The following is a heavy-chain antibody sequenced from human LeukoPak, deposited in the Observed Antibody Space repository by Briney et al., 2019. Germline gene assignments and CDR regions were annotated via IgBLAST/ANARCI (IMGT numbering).Heavy chain of an antibody. CDR2: INPNSGGT. Sequence: ASVKVSCKASGYTFTGYYMHWVRQAPGQGLEWMGWINPNSGGTNYAQKFQGRVTMTRDTSISTAYMELSRLRSDDTAVYYCARDRRYYDSSRYPDAFDIWGQGTMVTVSS. CDR3: ARDRRYYDSSRYPDAFDI. D-gene: IGHD3-22*01. J-gene: IGHJ3*02. V-gene: IGHV1-2*02. CDR1: GYTFTGYY.